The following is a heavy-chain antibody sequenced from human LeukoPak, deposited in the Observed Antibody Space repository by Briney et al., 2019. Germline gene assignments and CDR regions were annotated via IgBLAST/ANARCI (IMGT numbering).Heavy chain of an antibody. J-gene: IGHJ4*02. CDR3: ARDVYCSSTSCYMGYFDY. CDR2: INPNSGGT. V-gene: IGHV1-2*02. CDR1: GYTFTGYY. Sequence: ASVKVSCKASGYTFTGYYMHWVRQAPGPGLEWMGWINPNSGGTNYAQKFQGRVTMTRDTSISTAYMELSRLRSDDTAVYYCARDVYCSSTSCYMGYFDYWGQGTLVTVSS. D-gene: IGHD2-2*02.